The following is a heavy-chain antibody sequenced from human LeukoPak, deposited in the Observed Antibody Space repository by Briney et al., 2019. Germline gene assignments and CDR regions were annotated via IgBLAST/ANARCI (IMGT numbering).Heavy chain of an antibody. CDR1: GFTFSSYS. CDR2: ISSSSRYI. CDR3: ARNLPYNYYGSGSYYTAIDY. Sequence: AGSLRLSCAASGFTFSSYSMNWVRQAPGKGLEWVSSISSSSRYIYYADSVKGRSTISRDNAKNSLYLQMNSLRAEDTAVYYCARNLPYNYYGSGSYYTAIDYWGQGTLVTVSS. V-gene: IGHV3-21*01. J-gene: IGHJ4*02. D-gene: IGHD3-10*01.